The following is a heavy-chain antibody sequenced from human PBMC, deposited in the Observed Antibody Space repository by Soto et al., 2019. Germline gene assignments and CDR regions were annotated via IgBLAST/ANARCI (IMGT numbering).Heavy chain of an antibody. Sequence: SETLSLTCTVSGGSISSYYWSWIRQPPGKGLEWIGYIYYSGSTNYNPSLKSRVAISVDTSKNQFSLKLSSVTAADTAVYYCARAVGSYYYYYMDVWGKGTTVTVSS. CDR2: IYYSGST. J-gene: IGHJ6*03. V-gene: IGHV4-59*01. CDR3: ARAVGSYYYYYMDV. CDR1: GGSISSYY.